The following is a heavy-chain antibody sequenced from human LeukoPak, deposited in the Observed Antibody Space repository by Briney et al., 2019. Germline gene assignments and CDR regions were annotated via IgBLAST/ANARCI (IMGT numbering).Heavy chain of an antibody. CDR1: GGSISSSSYY. D-gene: IGHD5-18*01. J-gene: IGHJ4*02. CDR3: AREGQRYRDIDY. CDR2: IYYSGST. V-gene: IGHV4-39*07. Sequence: PSETLSLTCTVSGGSISSSSYYWGWIRQPPGKGLEWIGSIYYSGSTYYNPSLKSRVTISVDTSKNQFSLKLSSVTAADTAVYYCAREGQRYRDIDYWGQGTLVTVSS.